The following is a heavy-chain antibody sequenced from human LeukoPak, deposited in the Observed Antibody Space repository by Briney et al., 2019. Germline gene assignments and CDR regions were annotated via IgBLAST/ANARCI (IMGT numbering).Heavy chain of an antibody. D-gene: IGHD1-7*01. CDR3: ARDLLYNWNYGGYFDY. V-gene: IGHV3-23*01. Sequence: PGGSLRLSCAASGFTFSSYAMSWVRQAPGKGLEWVSAISGSGGSTYYADSVKGRFTISRDNSKNTLYLQMNSLRAEDTAVYYCARDLLYNWNYGGYFDYWGQGTLVTVSS. CDR2: ISGSGGST. CDR1: GFTFSSYA. J-gene: IGHJ4*02.